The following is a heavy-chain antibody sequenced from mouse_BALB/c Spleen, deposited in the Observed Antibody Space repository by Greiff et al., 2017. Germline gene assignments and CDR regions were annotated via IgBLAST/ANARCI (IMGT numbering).Heavy chain of an antibody. D-gene: IGHD4-1*01. Sequence: EVMLVESGGGLVKPGGSLKLSCAASGFTFSSYAMSWVRQSPEKRLEWVAEISSGGSYTYYPDTVTGRFTISRDNAKNTLYLEMSSLRSEDTAMYYCARETGTVPYAMDYWGQGTSVTVSS. J-gene: IGHJ4*01. CDR3: ARETGTVPYAMDY. CDR2: ISSGGSYT. V-gene: IGHV5-9-4*01. CDR1: GFTFSSYA.